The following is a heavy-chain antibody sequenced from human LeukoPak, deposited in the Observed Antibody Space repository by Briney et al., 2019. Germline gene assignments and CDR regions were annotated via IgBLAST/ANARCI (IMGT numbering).Heavy chain of an antibody. CDR3: ARVRRDDILTGYYFAVDYYYGMDV. CDR2: INAGNGNT. J-gene: IGHJ6*01. CDR1: GYTFTSYY. V-gene: IGHV1-3*01. D-gene: IGHD3-9*01. Sequence: ASVKVSCKASGYTFTSYYMHWVRQAPGQRREWMGWINAGNGNTKYSQKFQGRVTITRDTSASTAYMELSSLRSADTAVYYCARVRRDDILTGYYFAVDYYYGMDVWGQGTTVTVSS.